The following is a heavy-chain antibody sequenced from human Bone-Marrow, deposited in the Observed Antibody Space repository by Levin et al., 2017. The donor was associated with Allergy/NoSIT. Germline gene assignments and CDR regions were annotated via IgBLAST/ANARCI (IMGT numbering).Heavy chain of an antibody. J-gene: IGHJ5*02. Sequence: GESLKISCKASRYTFTSYGITWVRQAPGQGLEWMGWISANNGSTKSAQKFQGRVTMTTDISTTTAYLELRSLRSDDTALYYCAREASSLFYYHSGPYYLFSWGQGTLVTVSS. V-gene: IGHV1-18*01. CDR3: AREASSLFYYHSGPYYLFS. CDR1: RYTFTSYG. D-gene: IGHD3-22*01. CDR2: ISANNGST.